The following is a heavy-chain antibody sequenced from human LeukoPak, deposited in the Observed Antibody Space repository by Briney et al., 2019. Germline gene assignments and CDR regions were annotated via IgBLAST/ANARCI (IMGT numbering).Heavy chain of an antibody. V-gene: IGHV1-46*01. D-gene: IGHD3-10*01. J-gene: IGHJ5*02. CDR2: INPSGGST. CDR1: GYTFTSYY. Sequence: ASVKVSCKASGYTFTSYYMHWVRQAPGQGLEWMGIINPSGGSTSYAQKFQGRVTMTRDMSTSTVYMELSSLRSEDTAVYYSARGSQLLWFGELLYETSNWFDPWGQGTLVTVSS. CDR3: ARGSQLLWFGELLYETSNWFDP.